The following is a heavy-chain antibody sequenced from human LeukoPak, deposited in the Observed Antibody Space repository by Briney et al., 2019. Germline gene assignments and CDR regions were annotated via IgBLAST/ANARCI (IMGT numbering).Heavy chain of an antibody. Sequence: SETLSLTCTVSGGSISSSSYYWGWIRQPPGKGLEWIGSIYYSGSTYYNPSLKSRVTISVDTSKNQFSLKLSSVTAAGTAVYYCAREVAARLDCWGQGTLVTVSS. CDR1: GGSISSSSYY. CDR3: AREVAARLDC. V-gene: IGHV4-39*02. D-gene: IGHD6-6*01. CDR2: IYYSGST. J-gene: IGHJ4*02.